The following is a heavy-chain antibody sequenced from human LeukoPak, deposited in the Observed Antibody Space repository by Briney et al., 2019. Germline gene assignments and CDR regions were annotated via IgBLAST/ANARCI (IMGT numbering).Heavy chain of an antibody. Sequence: GGSLRLSCAASGFTFSSYVMHWVRQAPGKGLEWVAVISYDGSNKYYADSVKGRFTISRDNSKNTLYLQMNSLRAEDTAVYYCARVAFWSGYYDYWGQGTLVTVSS. CDR2: ISYDGSNK. J-gene: IGHJ4*02. CDR1: GFTFSSYV. V-gene: IGHV3-30*04. D-gene: IGHD3-3*01. CDR3: ARVAFWSGYYDY.